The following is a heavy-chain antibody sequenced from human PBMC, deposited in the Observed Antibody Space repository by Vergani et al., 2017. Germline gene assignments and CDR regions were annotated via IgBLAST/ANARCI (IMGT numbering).Heavy chain of an antibody. D-gene: IGHD4-23*01. Sequence: QVQLVQSGAEVKKPGASVKVSCKASGYTFTSYAMHWVRQAPGQRLEWMGWINAGNGNTKYSQKFQGRVTITRDTSASTAYMGLSSLRSEDTAVYYGARTTVVTPEYGMNVWGQGTTVTVSS. V-gene: IGHV1-3*01. CDR2: INAGNGNT. J-gene: IGHJ6*02. CDR3: ARTTVVTPEYGMNV. CDR1: GYTFTSYA.